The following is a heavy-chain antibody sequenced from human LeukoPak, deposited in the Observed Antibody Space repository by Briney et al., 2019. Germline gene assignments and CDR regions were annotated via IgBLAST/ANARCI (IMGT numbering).Heavy chain of an antibody. CDR1: GYTLTGYY. D-gene: IGHD3-22*01. V-gene: IGHV1-2*02. CDR3: AMTSYYYDSSGYFDY. J-gene: IGHJ4*02. Sequence: ASVKVSCKASGYTLTGYYMHWVRQAPGQGLEWMGWINPNSGGTNYAQKFQGRVTMTRDTSISTAYMELSRLRSDDTAVHYCAMTSYYYDSSGYFDYWGQGTLVTVSS. CDR2: INPNSGGT.